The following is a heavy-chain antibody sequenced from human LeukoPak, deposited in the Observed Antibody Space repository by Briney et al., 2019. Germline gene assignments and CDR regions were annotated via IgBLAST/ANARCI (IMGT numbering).Heavy chain of an antibody. CDR3: AKGLVGSSIADFFDY. CDR1: GFTFDDYA. V-gene: IGHV3-9*03. CDR2: NSWNSGSI. D-gene: IGHD6-6*01. J-gene: IGHJ4*02. Sequence: GGSLSLSCAASGFTFDDYAMHWVRQAPGKGLEWVTGNSWNSGSIGYADSVKGRFTISRDNAKNSLYLQMNSLRGEDMALYYCAKGLVGSSIADFFDYWGQGILVTVSS.